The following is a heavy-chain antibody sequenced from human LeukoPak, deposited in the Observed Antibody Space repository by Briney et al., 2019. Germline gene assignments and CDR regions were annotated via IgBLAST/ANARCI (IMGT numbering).Heavy chain of an antibody. CDR1: GFTFSSYS. J-gene: IGHJ5*02. CDR2: ISSSSSYI. Sequence: GGSLRFSCAASGFTFSSYSMNWVRQAPGKGLEWVSSISSSSSYIYYADSVKGRFTISRDNAKNSLYLQMNSLRAEDTAVYYCARDGVLRFLEWYPNWFDPWGQGTLVTVSS. V-gene: IGHV3-21*01. D-gene: IGHD3-3*01. CDR3: ARDGVLRFLEWYPNWFDP.